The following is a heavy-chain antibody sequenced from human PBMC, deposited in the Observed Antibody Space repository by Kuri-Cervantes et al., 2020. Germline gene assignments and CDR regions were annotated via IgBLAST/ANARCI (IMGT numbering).Heavy chain of an antibody. J-gene: IGHJ4*02. CDR2: INHSGST. D-gene: IGHD6-13*01. Sequence: SQTLSLTCAVSGYSISSGYYWGWVRQPPGKGLEWIGEINHSGSTNYNPSLKSRVTISVDTSKNQFSLKLSSVTAADTAVYYCARTQGMSWKKAWGYWGQGTLVTVSS. CDR3: ARTQGMSWKKAWGY. V-gene: IGHV4-38-2*01. CDR1: GYSISSGYY.